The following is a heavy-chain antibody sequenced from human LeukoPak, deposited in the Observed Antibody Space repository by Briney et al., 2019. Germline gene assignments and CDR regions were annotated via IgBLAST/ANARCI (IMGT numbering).Heavy chain of an antibody. D-gene: IGHD5-18*01. CDR2: IYYSGST. V-gene: IGHV4-38-2*02. CDR3: ARVYGGYMSN. CDR1: GDSISSAYF. Sequence: SETLSLTCTVSGDSISSAYFWGWIRQPPGKGLEWIGYIYYSGSTYYNPSLKSRVTISVDTSKNQFSLKLSSVTAADTAVYYCARVYGGYMSNWGQGALVTASS. J-gene: IGHJ4*02.